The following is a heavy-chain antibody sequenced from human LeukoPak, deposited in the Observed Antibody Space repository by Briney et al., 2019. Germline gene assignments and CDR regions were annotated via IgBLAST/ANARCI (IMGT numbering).Heavy chain of an antibody. CDR2: IIPIFGTA. CDR3: AGGGHYYGSGSYYDY. D-gene: IGHD3-10*01. Sequence: SVKVSCKASGGTFSSDAISWVRQAPGQGLEWMGGIIPIFGTANYAQKFQGRVTITADESTSTAYMELSSLRSEDTAVYYCAGGGHYYGSGSYYDYWGQGTLVTVSS. J-gene: IGHJ4*02. CDR1: GGTFSSDA. V-gene: IGHV1-69*13.